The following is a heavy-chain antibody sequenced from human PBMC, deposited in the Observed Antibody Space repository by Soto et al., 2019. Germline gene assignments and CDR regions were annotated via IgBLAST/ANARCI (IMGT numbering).Heavy chain of an antibody. CDR1: GGTFSSYA. J-gene: IGHJ6*02. CDR2: IIPIFGTA. D-gene: IGHD6-13*01. V-gene: IGHV1-69*12. Sequence: QVQLVQSGAEVKKPGSSVKVSCKASGGTFSSYAISWVRQAPGQGLEWMGWIIPIFGTADYAQKFQGRVTITADEFTSTAYMELSSLRSEDTAVYYCARQLGGNHAYYGMDVWGQGTTVTVSS. CDR3: ARQLGGNHAYYGMDV.